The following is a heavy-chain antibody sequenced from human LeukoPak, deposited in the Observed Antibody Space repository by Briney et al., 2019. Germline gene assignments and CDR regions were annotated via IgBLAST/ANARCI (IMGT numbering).Heavy chain of an antibody. CDR1: GYTFTSYY. J-gene: IGHJ4*02. D-gene: IGHD3-22*01. CDR2: FDPEDGET. V-gene: IGHV1-24*01. Sequence: ASVKVSCKASGYTFTSYYMHWVRQAPGKGLEWMGGFDPEDGETIYAQKFQGRVTMTEDTFTDTAYMELSSLRSEDTAIYYCATAYNSIAYYDYWGQGTLVTVSS. CDR3: ATAYNSIAYYDY.